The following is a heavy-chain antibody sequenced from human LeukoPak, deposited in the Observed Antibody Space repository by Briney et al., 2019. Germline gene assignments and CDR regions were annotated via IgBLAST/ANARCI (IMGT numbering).Heavy chain of an antibody. Sequence: GGSLRLSCAASGFTFSSYAMSWVRQAPGKGLEWVAVLSFDGTITYYADSVKGRFTISRDNSKNTLYLQLNSLRAEDTAVYYCARDSTYYYDSGSSGPHYFGYWGQGTLVTVSS. D-gene: IGHD3-10*01. V-gene: IGHV3-30*04. CDR1: GFTFSSYA. CDR3: ARDSTYYYDSGSSGPHYFGY. J-gene: IGHJ4*02. CDR2: LSFDGTIT.